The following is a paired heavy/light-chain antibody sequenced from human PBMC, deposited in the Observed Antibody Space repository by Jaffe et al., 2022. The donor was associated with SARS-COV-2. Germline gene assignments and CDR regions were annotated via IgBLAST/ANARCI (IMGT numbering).Light chain of an antibody. V-gene: IGLV1-47*01. CDR1: SSNIGSNY. Sequence: QSVLAQSPSASGTPGQRGTISCSGSSSNIGSNYVSWYQQLPGTAPKLLIYRNDQRPSGVPDRFSGSKSGTSASLAISGLRSEDEADYYCAAWDDRLSGLVFGGGTKLTVL. CDR3: AAWDDRLSGLV. CDR2: RND. J-gene: IGLJ2*01.
Heavy chain of an antibody. CDR3: ARDEGGAYCTTTTCTTQYGMDV. V-gene: IGHV4-31*03. D-gene: IGHD2-2*01. CDR1: GGSIRSRGYY. Sequence: QVQLQESGPGLVKPSQTLSLTCTVSGGSIRSRGYYWSWIRQHPGKGLEWIGYIYYSGNTYYNPSLKSRVTISVDTSKNQLSLKLSSVTAADTAVYYCARDEGGAYCTTTTCTTQYGMDVWGQGTTVTVSS. J-gene: IGHJ6*02. CDR2: IYYSGNT.